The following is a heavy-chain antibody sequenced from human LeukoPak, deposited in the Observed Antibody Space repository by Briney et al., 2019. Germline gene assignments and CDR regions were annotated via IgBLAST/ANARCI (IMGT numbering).Heavy chain of an antibody. CDR3: ATGPFSAFAI. J-gene: IGHJ3*02. V-gene: IGHV3-74*01. Sequence: GGFLRLSCAASGFSFSSYWMHWVRHAPGKGLVWVAHIHSDEITTAYADSVKGRFTISRDNTRNMLYLQMNSLRVEDTAVYFCATGPFSAFAIWGQGTTLIVSS. CDR2: IHSDEITT. CDR1: GFSFSSYW. D-gene: IGHD1-14*01.